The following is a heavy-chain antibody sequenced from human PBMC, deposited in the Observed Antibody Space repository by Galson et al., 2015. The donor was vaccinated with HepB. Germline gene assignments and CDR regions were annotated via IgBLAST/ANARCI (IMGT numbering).Heavy chain of an antibody. J-gene: IGHJ4*02. CDR2: INTGNGNT. CDR1: GYTFTSYA. V-gene: IGHV1-3*04. D-gene: IGHD3-22*01. CDR3: ARDMIVAPSGFDY. Sequence: SVKVSCKASGYTFTSYAMHWVRQAPEQRLEWMGWINTGNGNTKYSQKFQGSVTITRDTSASTVYMEVSRLRSEDTAVYYCARDMIVAPSGFDYWGQGSLVTVSS.